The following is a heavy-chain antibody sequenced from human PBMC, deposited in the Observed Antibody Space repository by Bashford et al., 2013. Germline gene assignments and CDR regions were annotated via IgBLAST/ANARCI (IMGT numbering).Heavy chain of an antibody. D-gene: IGHD4-17*01. Sequence: SSETLSLTCAVSGGSISSSNWWSWVRQPPGKGLEWIGEIYHSGSTNYNPSLKSRVTISVDKSKNQFSLKLSSVTAADTAVYYCARGRGDYGDYYFDYWGQGTLVTVSS. CDR1: GGSISSSNW. CDR2: IYHSGST. CDR3: ARGRGDYGDYYFDY. J-gene: IGHJ4*02. V-gene: IGHV4-4*02.